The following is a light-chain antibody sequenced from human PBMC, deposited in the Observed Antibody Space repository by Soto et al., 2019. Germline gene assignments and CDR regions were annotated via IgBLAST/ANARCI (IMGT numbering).Light chain of an antibody. V-gene: IGKV3-15*01. Sequence: VVMTLSPSTPSVSPGEGDTLSCRASQSGSSNLAWSQQKPGPAPRLLIYGASTRATSIPARFSGSGSGTAFTLSIISWLSEDVAVVYCQQYHNSPSITFGQGTRLEIK. CDR3: QQYHNSPSIT. J-gene: IGKJ5*01. CDR1: QSGSSN. CDR2: GAS.